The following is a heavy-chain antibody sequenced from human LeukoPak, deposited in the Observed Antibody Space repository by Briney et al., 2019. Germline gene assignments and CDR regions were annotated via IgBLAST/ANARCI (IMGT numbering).Heavy chain of an antibody. CDR3: ARDDSSGYYY. D-gene: IGHD3-22*01. V-gene: IGHV4-39*07. J-gene: IGHJ4*02. Sequence: PSETLSLTCTVSGGSISSSSYYWGWIRQPPGKGLEWIGSIYYSGSTYYNPSLKSRVTISVDTSKNQFSLKLSSVTAADTAVYYCARDDSSGYYYWGQGTLVTVSS. CDR1: GGSISSSSYY. CDR2: IYYSGST.